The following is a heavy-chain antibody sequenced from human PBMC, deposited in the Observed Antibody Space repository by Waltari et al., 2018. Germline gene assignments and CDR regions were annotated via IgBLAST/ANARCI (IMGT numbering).Heavy chain of an antibody. Sequence: QVQLQQWGAGLLKPSETLSLTCAVYGGSFSGYYWSWIRQPPGKGLEWIGEITLSSSTNYNPSLKSRVTISVDTSNNRFSLKLSSVTAVDTAVYYCARGLNPWYYDYMDVWGKGTTVTVSS. CDR1: GGSFSGYY. J-gene: IGHJ6*03. V-gene: IGHV4-34*01. CDR3: ARGLNPWYYDYMDV. CDR2: ITLSSST.